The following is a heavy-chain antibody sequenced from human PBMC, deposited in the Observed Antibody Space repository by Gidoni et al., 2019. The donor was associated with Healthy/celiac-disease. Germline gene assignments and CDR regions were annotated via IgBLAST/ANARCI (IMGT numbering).Heavy chain of an antibody. J-gene: IGHJ3*02. Sequence: EVQLLESGGGLVQPGGSLRLSCAASGFTFSSYALSWVRQAPGKGLEWYSAISCSGGSTYYADSVKGRFTISRDNSKNTLYLQMNSLRAEDTAVYYCAKDLKRGPLGRVSGYADAFDIWGQGTMVTVSS. CDR2: ISCSGGST. V-gene: IGHV3-23*01. D-gene: IGHD3-10*01. CDR1: GFTFSSYA. CDR3: AKDLKRGPLGRVSGYADAFDI.